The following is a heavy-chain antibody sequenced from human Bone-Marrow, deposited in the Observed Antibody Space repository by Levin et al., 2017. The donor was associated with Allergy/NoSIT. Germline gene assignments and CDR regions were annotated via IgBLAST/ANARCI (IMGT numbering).Heavy chain of an antibody. D-gene: IGHD3-10*01. CDR1: GFTFSNYA. Sequence: AGGSLRLSCEASGFTFSNYAMHWVRQAPGKGLEWAATISSDGKTEHYADSVKGRFTISRDNSKNTLYLQMNSQRFEDTALYYCARSYNYGSGYFYSHFDYWGQGTLVTVSS. J-gene: IGHJ4*02. V-gene: IGHV3-30*04. CDR3: ARSYNYGSGYFYSHFDY. CDR2: ISSDGKTE.